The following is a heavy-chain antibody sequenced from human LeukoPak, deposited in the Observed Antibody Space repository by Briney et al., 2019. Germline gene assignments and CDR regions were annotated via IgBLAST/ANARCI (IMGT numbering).Heavy chain of an antibody. CDR2: IYPGDSDT. CDR3: ARQPNPDFDY. Sequence: GESLKISCKGSGYRFTNYWIGWVRQMPGKGLEWMGIIYPGDSDTRYSPSFQGQVTISADKSISTAYLQWSSLKASDSAMYYCARQPNPDFDYWGQGTLVTVSS. CDR1: GYRFTNYW. V-gene: IGHV5-51*01. J-gene: IGHJ4*02.